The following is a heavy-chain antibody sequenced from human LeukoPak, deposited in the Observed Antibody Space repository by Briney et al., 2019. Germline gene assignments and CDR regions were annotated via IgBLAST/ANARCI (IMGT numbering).Heavy chain of an antibody. CDR1: GGSLSSSTYY. CDR3: ARSRSSWYFDY. Sequence: SETLSLTCTVSGGSLSSSTYYGGWIRQPPGKGLEWIGSIYYSGSTYYNPSLKSRVTISVDTSKNQFSLKLSSVTAADTAVYYCARSRSSWYFDYWGQGTLVTVSS. D-gene: IGHD6-13*01. J-gene: IGHJ4*02. V-gene: IGHV4-39*07. CDR2: IYYSGST.